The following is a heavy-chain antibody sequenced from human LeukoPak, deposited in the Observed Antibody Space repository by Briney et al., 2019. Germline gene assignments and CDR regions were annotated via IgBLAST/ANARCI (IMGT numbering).Heavy chain of an antibody. CDR2: ISRGSDHI. V-gene: IGHV3-21*01. D-gene: IGHD3-22*01. CDR3: ARPYDTRGYFPDY. Sequence: GGSLRLSCAASGFTFSSYAMNWVRQAPGKGLEWVSSISRGSDHIFYADSMKGRFTISGDNAKNSLYLQMNSLGAEDTAVYYCARPYDTRGYFPDYWGQGTLVTVSS. J-gene: IGHJ4*02. CDR1: GFTFSSYA.